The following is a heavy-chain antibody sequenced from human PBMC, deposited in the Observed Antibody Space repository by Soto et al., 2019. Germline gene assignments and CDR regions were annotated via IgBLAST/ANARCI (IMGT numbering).Heavy chain of an antibody. V-gene: IGHV4-39*01. CDR2: IYYPGYT. CDR3: ARSGIATQWYVDL. Sequence: QLQLQESGPGLVKPSETLSLTCTVSGGPISSSSYYWGWIRQPPGKGLEWIGTIYYPGYTYNNLSLKSRFTISVDTSKDQFSLRLSSVTAADTAVYFCARSGIATQWYVDLWGRGTLVTVSS. J-gene: IGHJ2*01. D-gene: IGHD3-3*01. CDR1: GGPISSSSYY.